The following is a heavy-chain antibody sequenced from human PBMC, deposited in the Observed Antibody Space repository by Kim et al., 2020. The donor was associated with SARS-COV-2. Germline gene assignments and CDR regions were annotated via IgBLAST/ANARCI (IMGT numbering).Heavy chain of an antibody. D-gene: IGHD3-3*01. Sequence: QGRVTMTKDTSTSTAYMELRSLRSDDTAVYYCAREGITIFGVGSGAFDIWGQGTMVTVSS. V-gene: IGHV1-18*01. J-gene: IGHJ3*02. CDR3: AREGITIFGVGSGAFDI.